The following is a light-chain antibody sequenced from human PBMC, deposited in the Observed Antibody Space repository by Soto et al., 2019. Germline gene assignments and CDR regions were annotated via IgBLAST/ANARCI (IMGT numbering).Light chain of an antibody. CDR1: QSVSFN. Sequence: EIVRTQSPATLSVSPFERGTLSFRASQSVSFNLAWYQQRPGQAPRLLIYGASTRPTGIAARFSGSGSGTEFTLTISSLQSEDFAVYYCQHYNNWPLTFGGGTKV. CDR2: GAS. V-gene: IGKV3-15*01. J-gene: IGKJ4*01. CDR3: QHYNNWPLT.